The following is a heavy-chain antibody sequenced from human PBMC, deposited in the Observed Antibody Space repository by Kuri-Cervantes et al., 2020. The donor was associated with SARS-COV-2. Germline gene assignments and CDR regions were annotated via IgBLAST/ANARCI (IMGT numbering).Heavy chain of an antibody. V-gene: IGHV4-39*01. CDR2: IQYSGIT. J-gene: IGHJ4*02. CDR1: GGPTSSSSYY. D-gene: IGHD3-3*01. Sequence: AELLRPTWTVPGGPTSSSSYYGGCIRQPPGKGLEWMGSIQYSGITYYNPSLKRRVTIYVQTSQNQFSLKLSSVTAADTAVYYCACSGLYDDYWPQNDLDYWGQGTLVTVSS. CDR3: ACSGLYDDYWPQNDLDY.